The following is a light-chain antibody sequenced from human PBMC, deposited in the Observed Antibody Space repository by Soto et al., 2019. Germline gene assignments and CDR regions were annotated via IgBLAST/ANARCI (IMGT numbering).Light chain of an antibody. Sequence: EIVMTQSPATLSVSPGERATLACRASQSVSSNLAWYQQKPGQAPRLLIYGASTRATGIPAMFSGSGSGTEFTPTISSLQSEDFAVYYCQQYNNWPLFTFGPGTKVDIK. CDR1: QSVSSN. CDR3: QQYNNWPLFT. J-gene: IGKJ3*01. V-gene: IGKV3-15*01. CDR2: GAS.